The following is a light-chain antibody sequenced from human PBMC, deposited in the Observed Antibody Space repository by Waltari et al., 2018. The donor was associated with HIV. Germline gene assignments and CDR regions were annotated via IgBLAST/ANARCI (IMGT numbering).Light chain of an antibody. V-gene: IGLV2-14*03. CDR3: SSYTSSSTVV. J-gene: IGLJ2*01. CDR1: SSDVGGYNY. CDR2: DVS. Sequence: QSALTPPASVSGSPGQSIIISCTGTSSDVGGYNYVSWYQQHPGKAPKLMIYDVSNRPSGVSNRFSGSKSGNTASLTISGLQAEDEADYYCSSYTSSSTVVFGGGTKLTVL.